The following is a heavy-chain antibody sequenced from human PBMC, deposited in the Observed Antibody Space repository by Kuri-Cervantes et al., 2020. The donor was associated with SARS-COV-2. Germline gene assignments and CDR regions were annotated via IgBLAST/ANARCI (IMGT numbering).Heavy chain of an antibody. CDR1: GYSFTSYW. D-gene: IGHD5-24*01. J-gene: IGHJ4*02. CDR3: ASLLLWQQFAH. CDR2: IDPSDSYT. V-gene: IGHV5-10-1*01. Sequence: GESLKISCKGSGYSFTSYWISWVRQMPGKGLEWMGRIDPSDSYTNYNPSLKSRVTISVDESKNQFSLKLNSVTAADTAVYYCASLLLWQQFAHWGQGILVTVSS.